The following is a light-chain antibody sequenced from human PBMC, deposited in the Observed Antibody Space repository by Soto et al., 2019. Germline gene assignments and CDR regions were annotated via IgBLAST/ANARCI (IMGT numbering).Light chain of an antibody. CDR3: QQHCRSART. CDR1: QSVDSGY. CDR2: SAS. J-gene: IGKJ2*01. Sequence: EIVLTQSPGTLSLSPGETATLSCRASQSVDSGYLGWYQHKPGQAPRLLIYSASSRATGIPDRFSGSGSGTDFTLTISRLEREGFAVYYCQQHCRSARTFGQGNKREIK. V-gene: IGKV3-20*01.